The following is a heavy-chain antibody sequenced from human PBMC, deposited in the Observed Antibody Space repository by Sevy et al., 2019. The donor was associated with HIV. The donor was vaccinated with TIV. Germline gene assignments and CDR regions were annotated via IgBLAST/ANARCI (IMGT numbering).Heavy chain of an antibody. Sequence: GGSLRLSCVTSGFTFRNHARHWVRQAPGKGLEWVAVISSDGAIKYYADSVKGRFTFSRDNSKSTLYLQMNSLRPEDTAMYYCAKSYSGSYYIPYDAFDMWGQGTMVTVSS. V-gene: IGHV3-30-3*02. J-gene: IGHJ3*02. D-gene: IGHD1-26*01. CDR1: GFTFRNHA. CDR2: ISSDGAIK. CDR3: AKSYSGSYYIPYDAFDM.